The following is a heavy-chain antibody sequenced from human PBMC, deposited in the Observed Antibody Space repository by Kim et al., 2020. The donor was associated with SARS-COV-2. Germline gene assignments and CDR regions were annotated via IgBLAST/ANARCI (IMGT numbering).Heavy chain of an antibody. Sequence: GGSLRLSCAASGFTFSSYSMNWVRQAPGKGLEWVSSISSSSSYIYYADSVKGRFTISRDNAKNSLYLQMNSLRAEDTAVYYCARGYVWFGENAFDIWGQGTMVTVSS. V-gene: IGHV3-21*01. J-gene: IGHJ3*02. CDR2: ISSSSSYI. D-gene: IGHD3-10*01. CDR3: ARGYVWFGENAFDI. CDR1: GFTFSSYS.